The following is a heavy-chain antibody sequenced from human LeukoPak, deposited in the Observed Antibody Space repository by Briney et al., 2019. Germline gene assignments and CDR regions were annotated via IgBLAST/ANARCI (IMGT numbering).Heavy chain of an antibody. Sequence: ASLTVSCKTSGYTFTNYYLHWVQQAPGQELEWMGIINPSDGSTSYAQKFQGRVTMTRDTSTSTVYMELSSLRSEDTAVYYCASSSGYDAHFDYWGQGTLVTVSS. CDR2: INPSDGST. CDR1: GYTFTNYY. CDR3: ASSSGYDAHFDY. D-gene: IGHD5-12*01. V-gene: IGHV1-46*01. J-gene: IGHJ4*02.